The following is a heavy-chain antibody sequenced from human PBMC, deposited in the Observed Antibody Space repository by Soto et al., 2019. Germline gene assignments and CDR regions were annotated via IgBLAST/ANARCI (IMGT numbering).Heavy chain of an antibody. V-gene: IGHV3-15*07. D-gene: IGHD3-10*01. J-gene: IGHJ4*02. CDR1: GFTFSYVW. CDR2: IKSKTDGGTT. Sequence: EVQLVESGGGLVKPGGSLRLSCAASGFTFSYVWMNWVRQAPGKGLEWVGRIKSKTDGGTTDYAAPVKGRFTISRDDSKNTLYLQMNSLKTEDTAVYFCTRVLEGSGSTASHRGQGTLVTVSS. CDR3: TRVLEGSGSTASH.